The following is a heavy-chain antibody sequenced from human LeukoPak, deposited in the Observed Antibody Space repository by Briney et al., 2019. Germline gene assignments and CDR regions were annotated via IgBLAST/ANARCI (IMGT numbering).Heavy chain of an antibody. CDR2: IIPTLGIA. V-gene: IGHV1-69*04. CDR3: AREAGQVYVVVEDGMDV. D-gene: IGHD2-15*01. CDR1: GGTFSSYT. Sequence: ASVKVSCKASGGTFSSYTISWVRQAPGQGLEWMGRIIPTLGIANYAQKFQGRVTITADKSTSTAYMELSSLRSEDTAVYYCAREAGQVYVVVEDGMDVWGQGTTVTVSS. J-gene: IGHJ6*02.